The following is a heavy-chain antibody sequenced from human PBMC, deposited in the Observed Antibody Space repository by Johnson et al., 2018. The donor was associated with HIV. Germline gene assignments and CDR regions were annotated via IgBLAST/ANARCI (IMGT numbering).Heavy chain of an antibody. V-gene: IGHV3-15*01. CDR3: TTAPSNWGNAFDI. CDR2: IKRKSDGETT. Sequence: VQLVESGGGLVKTGGSLRLSCAASGFTFSNAWMNWVRQAPGKGLEWVGRIKRKSDGETTDYIAPVKGRFTISRDDSKNTLYLQMNSLKTEDTAVYYCTTAPSNWGNAFDIWGQGTMVTVSS. J-gene: IGHJ3*02. D-gene: IGHD7-27*01. CDR1: GFTFSNAW.